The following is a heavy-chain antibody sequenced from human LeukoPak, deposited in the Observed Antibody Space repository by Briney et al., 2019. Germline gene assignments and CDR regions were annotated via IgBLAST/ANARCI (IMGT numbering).Heavy chain of an antibody. CDR2: IKQDGSEK. CDR1: GFTFSSYW. Sequence: GGSLRLSCAASGFTFSSYWMSWVRQAPGKGLEWVANIKQDGSEKYYVDSVKGRFTISRDNAKNSLYLQMNSLRAEDTAVYYCARISWGIAAAGDYFDYWGQGTLVTVPS. CDR3: ARISWGIAAAGDYFDY. V-gene: IGHV3-7*01. D-gene: IGHD6-13*01. J-gene: IGHJ4*02.